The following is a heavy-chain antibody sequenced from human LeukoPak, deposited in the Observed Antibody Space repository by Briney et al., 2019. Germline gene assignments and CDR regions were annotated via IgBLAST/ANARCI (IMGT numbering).Heavy chain of an antibody. CDR1: GYSFTSYW. CDR3: ARGDGYSYGRIIYAFDI. J-gene: IGHJ3*02. Sequence: GESLKISCKGSGYSFTSYWIGWVRRMPGKGLEWMGIIYPGDSDTRYSPSFQGQVTISADKSISTAYLQWSSLKASDTAMYYCARGDGYSYGRIIYAFDIWGQGTMVTVSS. V-gene: IGHV5-51*01. CDR2: IYPGDSDT. D-gene: IGHD5-18*01.